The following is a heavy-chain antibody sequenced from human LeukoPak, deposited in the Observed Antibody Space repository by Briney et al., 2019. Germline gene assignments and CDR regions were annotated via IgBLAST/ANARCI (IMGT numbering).Heavy chain of an antibody. Sequence: PSETLSLTCTVSGGSISSSSYYWGWIRQPPGKGLEWIGSIYYSGSTYYNPSLKSRVTISVDTSKNQFSLKLSSVTAADTAVYYRARVEFGDRTPDFWSGYRQSTYYYYMDVWGKGTTVTVSS. V-gene: IGHV4-39*07. CDR1: GGSISSSSYY. J-gene: IGHJ6*03. CDR2: IYYSGST. D-gene: IGHD3-3*01. CDR3: ARVEFGDRTPDFWSGYRQSTYYYYMDV.